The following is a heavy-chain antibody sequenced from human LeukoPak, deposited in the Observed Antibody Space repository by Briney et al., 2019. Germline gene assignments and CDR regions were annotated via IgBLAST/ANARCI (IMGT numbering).Heavy chain of an antibody. CDR2: ISSSSSTI. J-gene: IGHJ4*02. Sequence: GGSLRLSCAASGFTFSSYSMNWVRQAPGKGLEWVSYISSSSSTIYYADSVKGRFTISRDNAKNSLYLQMNSLRAEDTAVYYCARVVVIAYFDYWGQGTLVTVSS. CDR3: ARVVVIAYFDY. V-gene: IGHV3-48*04. CDR1: GFTFSSYS. D-gene: IGHD3-22*01.